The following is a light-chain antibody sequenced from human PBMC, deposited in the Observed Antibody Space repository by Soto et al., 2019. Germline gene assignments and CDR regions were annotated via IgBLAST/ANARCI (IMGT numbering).Light chain of an antibody. J-gene: IGKJ5*01. CDR3: QQYGSSPYT. CDR1: QSVTSNY. V-gene: IGKV3-20*01. CDR2: DAS. Sequence: EIVLMQSPGTLSLSPGDRATLSCRASQSVTSNYLAWYQQKPGQAPRLLLYDASNRATGIPDRFSGSGSGTDFTLTINRLEPEDFAVYSCQQYGSSPYTFGQGTRLEIK.